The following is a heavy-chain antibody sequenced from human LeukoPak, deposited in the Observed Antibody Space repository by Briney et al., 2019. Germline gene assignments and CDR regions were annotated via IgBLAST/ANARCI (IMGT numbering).Heavy chain of an antibody. V-gene: IGHV3-33*01. CDR1: GFTFSSYG. CDR2: IWYDGSNK. D-gene: IGHD6-13*01. Sequence: GGSLRLSCAASGFTFSSYGMHWVRQAPSKGLEWVAVIWYDGSNKYYADSVKGRFTISRDNSKSTLYLQMNSLRAEDTAVYYCARVARIAAAGYFDYWGQGALVTVSS. J-gene: IGHJ4*02. CDR3: ARVARIAAAGYFDY.